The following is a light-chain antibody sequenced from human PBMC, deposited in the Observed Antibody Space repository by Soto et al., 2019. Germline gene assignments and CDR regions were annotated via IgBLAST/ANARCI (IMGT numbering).Light chain of an antibody. J-gene: IGKJ5*01. Sequence: EIVLTQSPATLSLSPGERATLSCRASQSVSSYLAWYQQRPGQAPRLLIYGASNRATGIPARFSGSGSGTDFTLTISSLEAEEFAVYYCQQRTDWPMTCGQGTRLEIK. CDR1: QSVSSY. CDR3: QQRTDWPMT. CDR2: GAS. V-gene: IGKV3-11*01.